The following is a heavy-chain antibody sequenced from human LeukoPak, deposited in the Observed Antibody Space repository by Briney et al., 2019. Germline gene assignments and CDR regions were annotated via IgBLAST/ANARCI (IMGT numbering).Heavy chain of an antibody. CDR1: GYSISSVYY. V-gene: IGHV4-38-2*02. J-gene: IGHJ4*02. D-gene: IGHD2-15*01. CDR2: MYHSGST. CDR3: ARDLGYCSGGSCYSFGY. Sequence: SETLSLTCTVSGYSISSVYYWGWIRQPPGKGLEWIGNMYHSGSTYYNPSLKSRVTVSVDTSKNSFSLKLSSVTAADTAVYYCARDLGYCSGGSCYSFGYWGQGTLVTVSS.